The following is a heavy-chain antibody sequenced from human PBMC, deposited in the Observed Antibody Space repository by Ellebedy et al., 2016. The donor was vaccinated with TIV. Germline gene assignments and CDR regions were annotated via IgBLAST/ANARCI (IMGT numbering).Heavy chain of an antibody. Sequence: GESLKISCAASGFTFSSYAMSWVRQAPGKGLEWVSTISNTGSRTYYADSVEGRFIISRDNSKKTLYLQMNSLRAEDTAVYDCAKGRGGGSDSSAPRYYFDYWGLGTLVTVSS. J-gene: IGHJ4*02. CDR3: AKGRGGGSDSSAPRYYFDY. CDR2: ISNTGSRT. V-gene: IGHV3-23*01. CDR1: GFTFSSYA. D-gene: IGHD3-22*01.